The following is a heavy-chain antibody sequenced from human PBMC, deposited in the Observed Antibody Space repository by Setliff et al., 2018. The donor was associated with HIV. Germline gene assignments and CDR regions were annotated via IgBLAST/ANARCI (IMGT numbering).Heavy chain of an antibody. D-gene: IGHD6-19*01. J-gene: IGHJ6*03. CDR2: VSHSGTT. CDR3: ARGYPGIAVAGLSYYYYYYMDV. V-gene: IGHV4-4*02. CDR1: GGSISSNNW. Sequence: SETLSLTCAVSGGSISSNNWWSWVRQPPGKGLEWIGEVSHSGTTNFNPSLRSRVAIVTDESKNHFSLKLNSVTAADTAVYYCARGYPGIAVAGLSYYYYYYMDVWGKGTTVTVSS.